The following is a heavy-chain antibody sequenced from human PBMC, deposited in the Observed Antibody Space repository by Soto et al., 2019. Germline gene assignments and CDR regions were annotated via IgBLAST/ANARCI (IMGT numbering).Heavy chain of an antibody. V-gene: IGHV6-1*01. CDR2: TYYRSKWYN. CDR1: GDSVSSNSAA. J-gene: IGHJ4*02. D-gene: IGHD5-12*01. CDR3: ARNRLGDGYNDY. Sequence: SQTLSLTCAISGDSVSSNSAAWSWIRQSPSRGLEWLGRTYYRSKWYNNYAVSVKSRITISPDTSKNQFSLQLNSVTPGDTAVYYCARNRLGDGYNDYWGQGTLVTVS.